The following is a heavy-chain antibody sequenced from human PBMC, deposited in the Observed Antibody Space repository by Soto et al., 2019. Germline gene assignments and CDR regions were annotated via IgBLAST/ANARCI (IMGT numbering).Heavy chain of an antibody. D-gene: IGHD3-10*01. Sequence: PGGSLRLSCAASGFTFSTYSMDWVRQAPGKGLEWVSYISHISTNINYADSVKGRFTISRDNAKNSLYLQMNSLRAEDTAVYYCARDHYGPGWFDPWGQGTLVTVSS. V-gene: IGHV3-48*04. CDR2: ISHISTNI. CDR1: GFTFSTYS. CDR3: ARDHYGPGWFDP. J-gene: IGHJ5*02.